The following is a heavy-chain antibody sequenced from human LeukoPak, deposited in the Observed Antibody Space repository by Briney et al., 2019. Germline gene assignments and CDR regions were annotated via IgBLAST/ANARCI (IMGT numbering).Heavy chain of an antibody. CDR3: ASTYYDSIGYRTLSAFDY. V-gene: IGHV1-69*05. Sequence: SVKVSCKASGGTFSSYAISWVRQAPGQGLEWMGKIIPIFGTANYAQKFQGRVTITTDESTSTAYMELSSLRSEDTAVYSCASTYYDSIGYRTLSAFDYWGQRTLVTVSS. D-gene: IGHD3-22*01. CDR2: IIPIFGTA. CDR1: GGTFSSYA. J-gene: IGHJ4*02.